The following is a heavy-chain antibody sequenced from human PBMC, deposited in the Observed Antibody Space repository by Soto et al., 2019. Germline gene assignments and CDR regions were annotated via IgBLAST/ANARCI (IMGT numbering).Heavy chain of an antibody. D-gene: IGHD6-25*01. CDR1: GDSPTDLS. CDR3: ATDLPPRGVGQNYFDY. J-gene: IGHJ4*02. Sequence: GASVKPSCKVCGDSPTDLSMHWGRQAPKEGLEWMGGFDPEDGETIYAQKFQGRVTMTEDTSTDTAYMELSSLRSEDTAVYYCATDLPPRGVGQNYFDYWGQGTLVTVSS. V-gene: IGHV1-24*01. CDR2: FDPEDGET.